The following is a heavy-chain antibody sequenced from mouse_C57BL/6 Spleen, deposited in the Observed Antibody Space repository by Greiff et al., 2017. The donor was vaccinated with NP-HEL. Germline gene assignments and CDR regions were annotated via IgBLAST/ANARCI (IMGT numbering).Heavy chain of an antibody. D-gene: IGHD2-4*01. V-gene: IGHV1-69*01. CDR3: ARSGDYPDY. Sequence: QVQLQQPGAELVMPGASVKLSCKASGYTFTSYWMHWVKQRPGQGLEWIGEIDPSDSYTNYNQKFKGKSTLTVDKSSSTAYMQLSSLTSEDSAVYYCARSGDYPDYWGQGTTLTVSS. CDR2: IDPSDSYT. J-gene: IGHJ2*01. CDR1: GYTFTSYW.